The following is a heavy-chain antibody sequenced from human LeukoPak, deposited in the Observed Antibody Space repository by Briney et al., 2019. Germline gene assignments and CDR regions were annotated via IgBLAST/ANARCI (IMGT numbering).Heavy chain of an antibody. CDR3: ARLGWATAPLDY. J-gene: IGHJ4*02. V-gene: IGHV3-11*06. D-gene: IGHD5-12*01. CDR1: RFTFSDYD. Sequence: GGSLRLSCAASRFTFSDYDMSWIRQAPGKGLEAVSYISSSSSYTNYADSVKGRFTISRDNAKNSLYLQMNSLRAEDTAVYYCARLGWATAPLDYWGQGTLVTVSS. CDR2: ISSSSSYT.